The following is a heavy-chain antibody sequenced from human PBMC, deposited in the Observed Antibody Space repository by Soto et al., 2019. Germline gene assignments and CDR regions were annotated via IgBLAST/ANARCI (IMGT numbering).Heavy chain of an antibody. V-gene: IGHV4-30-4*01. CDR3: AKLNHYGSGSYSRPFYYYYYGMDV. J-gene: IGHJ6*02. Sequence: PSETLSLTCTVSGGSISSGDYYWSWIRQPPGKGLEWIRYIYYSGSTYYNPSLKSRVTISVDTSKNQFSLKLSSVTAADTAVYYCAKLNHYGSGSYSRPFYYYYYGMDVWGQGTTVTVSS. CDR1: GGSISSGDYY. D-gene: IGHD3-10*01. CDR2: IYYSGST.